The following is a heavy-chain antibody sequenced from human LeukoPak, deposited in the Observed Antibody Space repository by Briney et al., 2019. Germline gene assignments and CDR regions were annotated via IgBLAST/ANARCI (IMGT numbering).Heavy chain of an antibody. J-gene: IGHJ4*02. V-gene: IGHV4-30-4*01. CDR1: SGSISSGDYY. CDR3: ARAYYDIFNGYYYFDS. Sequence: SETLSLTCTVSSGSISSGDYYWSWIRQPPGKGLEWIAYIYYSGSTYYNPSLKSRVTISLDTCKNQFSLKLRSVSAADTGVYYCARAYYDIFNGYYYFDSWGQGTLVTVSS. CDR2: IYYSGST. D-gene: IGHD3-9*01.